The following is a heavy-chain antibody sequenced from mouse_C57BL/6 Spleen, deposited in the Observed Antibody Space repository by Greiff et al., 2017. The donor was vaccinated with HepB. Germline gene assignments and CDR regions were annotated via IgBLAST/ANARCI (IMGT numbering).Heavy chain of an antibody. Sequence: QVQLQQSGAELVKPGASVKISCKASGYAFSSYWMNWVKQRPGKGLEWIGQIYPGDGDTNYNGKFKGKATLTADKSSITAYMQRSSLTSEDSAVYFCARGGYSYYFDYWGQGTTLTVSS. D-gene: IGHD2-3*01. J-gene: IGHJ2*01. CDR3: ARGGYSYYFDY. CDR1: GYAFSSYW. V-gene: IGHV1-80*01. CDR2: IYPGDGDT.